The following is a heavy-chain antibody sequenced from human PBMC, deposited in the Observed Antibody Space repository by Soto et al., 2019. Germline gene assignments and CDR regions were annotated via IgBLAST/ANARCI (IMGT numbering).Heavy chain of an antibody. D-gene: IGHD4-4*01. CDR3: AREGINNYNEYYFDS. J-gene: IGHJ4*02. V-gene: IGHV3-21*01. Sequence: GGALRLSCAASGFTFSTYSMNWVRQAPGKGLEWVSSISGSGNYTHYADFLRGRFTISRDNAKTSLYLQMNSLRAEDTAVYYCAREGINNYNEYYFDSWGQGTVVTVSS. CDR2: ISGSGNYT. CDR1: GFTFSTYS.